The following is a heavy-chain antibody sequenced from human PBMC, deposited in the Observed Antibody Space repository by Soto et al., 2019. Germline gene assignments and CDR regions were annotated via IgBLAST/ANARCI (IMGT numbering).Heavy chain of an antibody. V-gene: IGHV3-30*18. CDR1: GFTFSSYG. Sequence: GGSLRLSCAASGFTFSSYGMHWVRQAPGKGLEWVAVISYDGSNKYYADSVKGRFTISRDNSKNTLYLQMNSLRAEDTAVYYCAKHCGLSNGLDYYRQRPLVTVSS. J-gene: IGHJ4*02. CDR2: ISYDGSNK. D-gene: IGHD2-21*01. CDR3: AKHCGLSNGLDY.